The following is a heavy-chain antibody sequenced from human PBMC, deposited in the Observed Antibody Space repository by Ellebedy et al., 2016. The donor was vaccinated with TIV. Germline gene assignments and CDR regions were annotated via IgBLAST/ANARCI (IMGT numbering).Heavy chain of an antibody. CDR2: IYSGGST. D-gene: IGHD6-6*01. CDR1: GFSVSNNY. Sequence: GESLKISCAASGFSVSNNYMSWVRQAPGKGLEWVSVIYSGGSTFYADYVKDRFIISRDNSKNTVYLQMNSLRVEDTAVYYCATEKGEFSRDWNIFDVWGQGTRVTVSS. CDR3: ATEKGEFSRDWNIFDV. V-gene: IGHV3-53*01. J-gene: IGHJ3*01.